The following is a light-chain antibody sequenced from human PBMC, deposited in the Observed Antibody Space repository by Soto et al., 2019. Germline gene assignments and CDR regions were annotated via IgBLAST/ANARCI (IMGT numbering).Light chain of an antibody. V-gene: IGKV1-5*01. CDR3: RQHDSYPIT. CDR2: DAS. J-gene: IGKJ5*01. CDR1: QNIRSR. Sequence: DIQMTQSPSSLSAYVVDRVTITCRASQNIRSRLAWFQQKPGKAPKLLIYDASSLESGVPQRFSGSGSGTEFTLTISSLQPDDSATYYCRQHDSYPITFCQGTLLEIK.